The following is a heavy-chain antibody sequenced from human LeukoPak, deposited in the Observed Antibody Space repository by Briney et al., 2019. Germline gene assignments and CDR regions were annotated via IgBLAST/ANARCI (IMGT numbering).Heavy chain of an antibody. D-gene: IGHD2-15*01. CDR1: GFTFSSYA. J-gene: IGHJ5*02. CDR2: ISGSGGST. V-gene: IGHV3-23*01. CDR3: AKDEAEIVVVVAATRYNWFDP. Sequence: GGSLRLSCAASGFTFSSYAMSWVRQAPGKGLEWVSAISGSGGSTYYADSVKGRFTISRDNSKNTLYLQMNSLRAEDTAVYYCAKDEAEIVVVVAATRYNWFDPWGQGTLVTVSS.